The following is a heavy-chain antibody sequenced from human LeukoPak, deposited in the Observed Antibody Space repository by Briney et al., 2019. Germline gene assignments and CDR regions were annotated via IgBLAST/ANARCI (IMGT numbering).Heavy chain of an antibody. CDR2: INPILGIA. D-gene: IGHD5-24*01. CDR1: GGTFSSYA. CDR3: ARDHGYNYDY. J-gene: IGHJ4*02. V-gene: IGHV1-69*04. Sequence: ASVKVSCKASGGTFSSYAISWVRQAPGQGLEWMGRINPILGIANYAQKFQGRVTITADKSTSTAYMELSSLRSEDTAVYYCARDHGYNYDYWGQGTLVTVSS.